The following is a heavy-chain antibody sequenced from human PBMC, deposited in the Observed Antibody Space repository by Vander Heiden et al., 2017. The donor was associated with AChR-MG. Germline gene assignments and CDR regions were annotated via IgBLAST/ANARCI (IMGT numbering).Heavy chain of an antibody. CDR3: ANILSGYCSSTSCLDY. D-gene: IGHD2-2*03. Sequence: QVQLQQWGAGLLKPSETLSLTCAVYGGSFSGYYWRWIRQPPGKGLEWIGEINHSGSTNYNPSLKSRVTISVDTSKNQFSLKLSSVTAADTAVYYCANILSGYCSSTSCLDYWGQGTLVTVSS. J-gene: IGHJ4*02. V-gene: IGHV4-34*01. CDR1: GGSFSGYY. CDR2: INHSGST.